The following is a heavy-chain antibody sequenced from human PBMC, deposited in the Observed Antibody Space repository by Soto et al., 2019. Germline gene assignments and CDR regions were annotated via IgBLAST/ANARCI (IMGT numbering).Heavy chain of an antibody. Sequence: GGSLRLSCAASGFTFSSYSMNWVRQAPGKGLEWVSYISSSSSTIYYADSVKGRFTISRDNAKNSLYLQMNSLRAEDTAVYYCARDRPGYSSSSSYYYYMYVWGKGTTVTVSS. CDR2: ISSSSSTI. V-gene: IGHV3-48*01. D-gene: IGHD6-6*01. J-gene: IGHJ6*03. CDR3: ARDRPGYSSSSSYYYYMYV. CDR1: GFTFSSYS.